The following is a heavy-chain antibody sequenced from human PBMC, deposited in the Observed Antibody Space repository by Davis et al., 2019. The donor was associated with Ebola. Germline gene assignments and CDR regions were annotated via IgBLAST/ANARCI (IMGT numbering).Heavy chain of an antibody. CDR1: GFTISSGAYH. CDR3: VKDDVTAGLFNY. J-gene: IGHJ4*02. D-gene: IGHD1-20*01. V-gene: IGHV4-61*05. CDR2: MFYNGDT. Sequence: SETLSLTCTVSGFTISSGAYHSGCNRQPPGKGLAWVGRMFYNGDTKYNPAPESRFTISVDTSKNQFSLRLSSVTAADTAMYYCVKDDVTAGLFNYWGQGSLVTVSS.